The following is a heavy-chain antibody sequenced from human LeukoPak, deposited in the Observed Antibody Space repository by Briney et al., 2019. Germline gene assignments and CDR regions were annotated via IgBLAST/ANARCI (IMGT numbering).Heavy chain of an antibody. V-gene: IGHV4-59*01. Sequence: SETLSLTCTVSGGSLSSYYWSWLRQPPGKGLEWIGYIYYSGSTNYNPSLKSRVTISVDTSKNQFSLKLCSVTAADTAVYYCARFGLREDYYYYGMDVWGQGTTVTVSS. CDR3: ARFGLREDYYYYGMDV. D-gene: IGHD5-12*01. J-gene: IGHJ6*02. CDR1: GGSLSSYY. CDR2: IYYSGST.